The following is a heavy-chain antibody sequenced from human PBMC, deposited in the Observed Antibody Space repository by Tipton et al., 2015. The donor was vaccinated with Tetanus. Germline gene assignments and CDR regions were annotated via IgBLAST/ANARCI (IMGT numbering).Heavy chain of an antibody. CDR1: GDSISSGNYR. CDR2: IYHTGTT. J-gene: IGHJ4*02. CDR3: ARSLGSGRYFDY. D-gene: IGHD6-19*01. Sequence: TLSLTCTVSGDSISSGNYRYNWIRQLPGKGLEWIGYIYHTGTTYYNPSFKSRVSISVDTSMSQFSLELNSVTPEDTAVYYCARSLGSGRYFDYWGQGTLVTVSS. V-gene: IGHV4-30-4*01.